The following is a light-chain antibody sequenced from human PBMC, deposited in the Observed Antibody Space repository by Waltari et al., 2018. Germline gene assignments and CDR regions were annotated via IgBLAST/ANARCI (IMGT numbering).Light chain of an antibody. J-gene: IGLJ1*01. V-gene: IGLV2-14*03. CDR3: SSYTSSSTYV. CDR1: SSDVGGFNY. Sequence: QSALTQPASVSGSPGQSITISCTGTSSDVGGFNYVSWYQQHPGKAPRLMIYDVNDFIKRPSWVSDRFSGSKSGNTASLTISGLQAEDEADYYCSSYTSSSTYVFGTGTKVTVL. CDR2: DVNDFI.